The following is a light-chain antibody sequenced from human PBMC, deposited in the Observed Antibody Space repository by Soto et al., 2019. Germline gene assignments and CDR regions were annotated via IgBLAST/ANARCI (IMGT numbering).Light chain of an antibody. CDR1: QSVTSSF. Sequence: EIVLTQSPGTLSLSLGERATLSCRASQSVTSSFLAWYQQKPGQAPRLLIYGASSRATGIPDRFSGSGSGTDFTLTISRLEPEDFAVYYCQQYGSSPWTFGQGPKVEIK. V-gene: IGKV3-20*01. CDR3: QQYGSSPWT. CDR2: GAS. J-gene: IGKJ1*01.